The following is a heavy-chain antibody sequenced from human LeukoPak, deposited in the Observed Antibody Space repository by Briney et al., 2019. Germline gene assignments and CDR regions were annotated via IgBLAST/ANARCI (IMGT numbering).Heavy chain of an antibody. Sequence: ASVKASCKPSGGTFSRYAISWVRQAAGQGLEWRGTINPSGGTTNYAQKFQARITMTSDTSTSTIYMELSSLRSEDTAVYYCARDLISGDWTWDIWGQGTMVTVSS. CDR1: GGTFSRYA. CDR3: ARDLISGDWTWDI. J-gene: IGHJ3*02. CDR2: INPSGGTT. D-gene: IGHD2-21*02. V-gene: IGHV1-46*01.